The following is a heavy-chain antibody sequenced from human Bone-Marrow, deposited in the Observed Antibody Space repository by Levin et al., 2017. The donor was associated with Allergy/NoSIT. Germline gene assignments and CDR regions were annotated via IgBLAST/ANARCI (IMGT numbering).Heavy chain of an antibody. CDR2: ISSNGGST. Sequence: LSLTCAASGFPFSSYAMHWARQAPGKGLEYVSAISSNGGSTYYANSVKGRFTISRDNSKNTLYLQMGNLRAEDMAVYYCARPPAGYYYDSSGYYGHWGQGTLVTVSS. D-gene: IGHD3-22*01. J-gene: IGHJ4*02. CDR1: GFPFSSYA. CDR3: ARPPAGYYYDSSGYYGH. V-gene: IGHV3-64*01.